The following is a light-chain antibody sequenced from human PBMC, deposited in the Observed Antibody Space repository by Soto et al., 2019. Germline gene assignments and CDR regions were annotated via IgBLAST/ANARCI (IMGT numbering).Light chain of an antibody. CDR1: QSISSSS. CDR2: GLS. Sequence: VLTQSPGTLSLSPGERATLSCRASQSISSSSLAWYQQRPGQPHSLLIYGLSIRATGIPDRFSGSGSGAAFTLTISRLEPEDFAVYYCQKYGTSPFTFGPGTRVDIK. J-gene: IGKJ3*01. CDR3: QKYGTSPFT. V-gene: IGKV3-20*01.